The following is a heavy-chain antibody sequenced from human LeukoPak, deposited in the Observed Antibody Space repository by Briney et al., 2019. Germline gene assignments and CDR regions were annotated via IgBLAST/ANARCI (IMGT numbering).Heavy chain of an antibody. Sequence: GGSLRLSCAASGFTFSNFWMTWVRQAPGKRLEWVANIKQDGSEKYYVDSVKGRFTISRDNAKNSLYLQMNSLRAEDTAVYYCARGRVDDYWGQGTLVTVSS. CDR2: IKQDGSEK. CDR3: ARGRVDDY. J-gene: IGHJ4*02. CDR1: GFTFSNFW. V-gene: IGHV3-7*03.